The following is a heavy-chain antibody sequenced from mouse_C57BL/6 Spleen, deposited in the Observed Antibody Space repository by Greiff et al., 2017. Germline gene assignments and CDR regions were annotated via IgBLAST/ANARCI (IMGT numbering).Heavy chain of an antibody. J-gene: IGHJ2*01. CDR3: ARHPYYFDY. V-gene: IGHV1-19*01. CDR2: INPYNGGT. CDR1: GYTFTDYY. Sequence: EVKLQQSGPVLVKPGASVKMSCKASGYTFTDYYMNWVKQSHGKSLEWIGVINPYNGGTSYNQKFKGKATLTVDKSSSTAYMELNSLTSEDSAVYYCARHPYYFDYWGQGTTLTVSS.